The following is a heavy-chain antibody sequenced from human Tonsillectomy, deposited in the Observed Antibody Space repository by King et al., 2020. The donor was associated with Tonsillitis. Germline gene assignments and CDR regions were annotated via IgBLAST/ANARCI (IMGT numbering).Heavy chain of an antibody. CDR3: ARDSLALRGSSGYSPFDY. CDR1: GFTFSQYN. CDR2: ITSSRYI. J-gene: IGHJ4*02. Sequence: VQLVESGGGLVKPGGSLRLSCAASGFTFSQYNMNWVRQAPGKGLEWVSSITSSRYISYADSVKGRFTISRDNAKNSLSLQMNSLRAEDTAVYYCARDSLALRGSSGYSPFDYWGQGTLVTVSS. D-gene: IGHD3-22*01. V-gene: IGHV3-21*01.